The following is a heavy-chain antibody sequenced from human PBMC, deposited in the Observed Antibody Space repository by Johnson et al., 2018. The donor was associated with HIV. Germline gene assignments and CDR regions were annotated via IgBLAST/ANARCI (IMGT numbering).Heavy chain of an antibody. V-gene: IGHV3-30-3*01. CDR3: AKDTERAARDDAFDI. Sequence: QVQLVESGGGVVQPGRSLRLSCAASGFTFSSYAMHWVRQAPGKGLEWVAVISYDGSNKYYADSVKGRFTISRDNSKNTLYLQMNSLRAEDTAVYYCAKDTERAARDDAFDIWGLGTMVTVSS. J-gene: IGHJ3*02. D-gene: IGHD6-6*01. CDR2: ISYDGSNK. CDR1: GFTFSSYA.